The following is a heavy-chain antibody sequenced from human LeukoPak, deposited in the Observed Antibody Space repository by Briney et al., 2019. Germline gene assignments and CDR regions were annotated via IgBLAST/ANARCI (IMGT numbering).Heavy chain of an antibody. CDR1: GFTFSSYW. CDR3: TKPVYDFWNGYAPPDAFDI. V-gene: IGHV3-74*01. Sequence: PGGSLRLSCAASGFTFSSYWMNWVRQAPGKGLVWVSRIASDGSSTTYADSVKGRFTISRDNSKNTLYLQMNSLRAEDTAVYYCTKPVYDFWNGYAPPDAFDIWGQGTMVTVSS. J-gene: IGHJ3*02. D-gene: IGHD3-3*01. CDR2: IASDGSST.